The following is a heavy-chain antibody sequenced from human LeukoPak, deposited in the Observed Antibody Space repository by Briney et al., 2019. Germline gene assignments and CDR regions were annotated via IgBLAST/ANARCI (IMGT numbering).Heavy chain of an antibody. CDR3: ARELEQQRGFDP. CDR2: VNPNRGNT. V-gene: IGHV1-8*01. CDR1: RYTFPSYD. J-gene: IGHJ5*02. Sequence: ASVKVSCKASRYTFPSYDINWVRQATGQGVDGVEWVNPNRGNTGYAQKFQGRVTMTRNTSISTAYMELSSLRSEGTAVYYCARELEQQRGFDPWGQGTLVTVSS. D-gene: IGHD6-13*01.